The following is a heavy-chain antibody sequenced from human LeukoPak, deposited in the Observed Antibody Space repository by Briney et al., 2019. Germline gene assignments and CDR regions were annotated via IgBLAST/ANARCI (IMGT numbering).Heavy chain of an antibody. CDR3: AKIHCSGGSCLPPSDFDY. CDR1: GFTFSNYW. D-gene: IGHD2-15*01. CDR2: IKQDGSEK. J-gene: IGHJ4*02. Sequence: GGSLRLSCAASGFTFSNYWMSWVRQAPGKGLEWVANIKQDGSEKYYVDSVKGRFTISKDNAKNSLYLQMNSLRVEDTAVYYCAKIHCSGGSCLPPSDFDYWGQGTLVTVSS. V-gene: IGHV3-7*01.